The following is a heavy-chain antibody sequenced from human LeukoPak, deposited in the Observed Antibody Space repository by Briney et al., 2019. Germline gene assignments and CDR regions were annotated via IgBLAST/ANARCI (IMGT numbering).Heavy chain of an antibody. CDR1: GGSFSGYY. D-gene: IGHD3-9*01. CDR2: INHSGST. J-gene: IGHJ4*02. CDR3: ARGARRYFDWSLYYFDY. V-gene: IGHV4-34*01. Sequence: SETLSLTCAVYGGSFSGYYWSWIRQPPGKGLEWIGEINHSGSTNYNPSLKSRVTISVDTSKNQFSLKLSSVTAADTAVYYCARGARRYFDWSLYYFDYWGQGTLVTVSS.